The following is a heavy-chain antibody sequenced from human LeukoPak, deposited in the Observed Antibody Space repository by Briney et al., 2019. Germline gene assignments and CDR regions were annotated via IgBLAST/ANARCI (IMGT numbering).Heavy chain of an antibody. CDR1: GGTFSSYA. CDR2: IIPIFGTA. D-gene: IGHD4-23*01. J-gene: IGHJ4*02. V-gene: IGHV1-69*13. Sequence: AASVKVSCTASGGTFSSYAISWVRQAPGQGLEWMGGIIPIFGTANYAQKFQGRVTITADESTSTAYMELSSLRSEDTAVYYCATVEAPTPSPTDYWGQGTLVTVSS. CDR3: ATVEAPTPSPTDY.